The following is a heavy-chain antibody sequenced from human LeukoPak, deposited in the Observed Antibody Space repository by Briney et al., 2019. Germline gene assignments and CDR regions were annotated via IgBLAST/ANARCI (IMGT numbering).Heavy chain of an antibody. V-gene: IGHV3-53*01. D-gene: IGHD5-24*01. CDR3: ARALLVRNGYNYSPNYFDY. Sequence: GGSLRLSCAASGLTVNSNYMNWVRQAPRKGLQWVSVIYSGGTTYYADSVTGRFTISRDNSKNTLYPQMNSLRAEDTAVYYCARALLVRNGYNYSPNYFDYWGQGTLVTVSS. CDR1: GLTVNSNY. J-gene: IGHJ4*02. CDR2: IYSGGTT.